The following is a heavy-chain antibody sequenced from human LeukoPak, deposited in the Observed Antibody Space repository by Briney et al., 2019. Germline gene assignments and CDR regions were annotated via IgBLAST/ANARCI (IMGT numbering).Heavy chain of an antibody. J-gene: IGHJ4*02. CDR2: ISSSSSYI. CDR1: GFTFSSYS. Sequence: GGSLRLSCAASGFTFSSYSMNWVRQAPGKGLEWVSSISSSSSYIYYADSVKGRFTISRDNAKNSLYLQMNSLRAEDTVVYYCARDSTALMTTVTTYYFDYWGQGTLVTVSS. D-gene: IGHD4-17*01. CDR3: ARDSTALMTTVTTYYFDY. V-gene: IGHV3-21*01.